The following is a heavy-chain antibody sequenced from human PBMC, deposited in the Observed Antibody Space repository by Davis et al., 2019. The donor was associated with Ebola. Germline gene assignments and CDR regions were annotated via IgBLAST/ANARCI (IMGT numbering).Heavy chain of an antibody. D-gene: IGHD3-3*01. CDR1: GLIVSSNY. Sequence: ESLKISCAASGLIVSSNYMSWVRQSPGKGLEWIGEINHGGRTKYNPSLKSRVTMSVDTSKNQFSLKLSSVTAADTAVYYCARSYVNGIFGVVMRPFDYWGQGTLVTVSS. V-gene: IGHV4-34*01. CDR2: INHGGRT. J-gene: IGHJ4*02. CDR3: ARSYVNGIFGVVMRPFDY.